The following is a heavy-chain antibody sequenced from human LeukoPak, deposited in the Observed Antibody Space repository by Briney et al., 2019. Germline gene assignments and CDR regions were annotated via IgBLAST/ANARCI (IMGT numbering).Heavy chain of an antibody. J-gene: IGHJ4*02. V-gene: IGHV4-39*07. CDR3: ARGYDILTGYPDY. CDR2: IYYSGST. D-gene: IGHD3-9*01. Sequence: PSETLSLTCTVSGGSISSSSYYWGWIRQPPGKGLEWIGSIYYSGSTYYNPSLKSRVTISVDTSKNQFSLKLSSVTAADTAVYYCARGYDILTGYPDYWGQGTLVTVSS. CDR1: GGSISSSSYY.